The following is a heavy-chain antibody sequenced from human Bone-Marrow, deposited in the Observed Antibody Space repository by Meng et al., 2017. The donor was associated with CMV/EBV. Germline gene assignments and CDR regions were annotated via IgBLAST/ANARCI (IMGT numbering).Heavy chain of an antibody. CDR2: IYPGDSDT. V-gene: IGHV5-51*01. J-gene: IGHJ5*02. D-gene: IGHD3-3*01. CDR1: GYSFTSYW. Sequence: KVSCKGPGYSFTSYWIGWVRQMPGKGLEWMGIIYPGDSDTRYSPSFQGQVTISADKSISTAYLQWSSLKASDTAMYYCARHHLPYYDFWSGYYRGLGFDPWGQGTLVTVSS. CDR3: ARHHLPYYDFWSGYYRGLGFDP.